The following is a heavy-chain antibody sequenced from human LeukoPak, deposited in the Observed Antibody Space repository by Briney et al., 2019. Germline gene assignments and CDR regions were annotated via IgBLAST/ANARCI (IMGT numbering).Heavy chain of an antibody. CDR2: ISAYNGDT. CDR3: ARAPQQLASQVDF. D-gene: IGHD6-13*01. V-gene: IGHV1-18*01. J-gene: IGHJ4*02. CDR1: GYTFSNYA. Sequence: ASVKVSCKASGYTFSNYAISWVRQAPGQGLEWMGWISAYNGDTNFAQKFQGRVTLTTDTSTSTAYMELRSLRSDDTAVYYCARAPQQLASQVDFWGQGTLVTVSS.